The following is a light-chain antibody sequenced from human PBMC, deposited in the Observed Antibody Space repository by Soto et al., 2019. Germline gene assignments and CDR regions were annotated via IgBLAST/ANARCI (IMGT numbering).Light chain of an antibody. V-gene: IGLV2-11*01. CDR1: SSDVGAYDF. CDR2: DVT. CDR3: CSYAGSSSAM. J-gene: IGLJ3*02. Sequence: QSALTQPRSVSGSPGQSVTISCTGTSSDVGAYDFVSWYQQHPGKAPQLMIYDVTKRPSGVPDRFSGSKSGNTASLTISGLQAEDEADYYCCSYAGSSSAMFGGGTKLTVL.